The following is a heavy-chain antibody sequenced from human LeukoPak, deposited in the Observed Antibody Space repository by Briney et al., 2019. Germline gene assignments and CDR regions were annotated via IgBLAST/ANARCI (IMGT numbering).Heavy chain of an antibody. J-gene: IGHJ4*02. CDR3: ARGRSSPLTSGRVYFDY. D-gene: IGHD3-10*01. CDR2: INHSGST. CDR1: GFTFSSYS. Sequence: GSLRLSCAASGFTFSSYSMNWVRQPPGKGLEWIGEINHSGSTNYNPSLKSRVTISVDTSKNQFSLKLSSVTAADTAVYYCARGRSSPLTSGRVYFDYWGQGTLVTVSS. V-gene: IGHV4-34*01.